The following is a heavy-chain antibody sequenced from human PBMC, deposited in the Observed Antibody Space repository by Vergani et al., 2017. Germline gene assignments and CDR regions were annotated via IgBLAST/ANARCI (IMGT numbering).Heavy chain of an antibody. D-gene: IGHD1-26*01. J-gene: IGHJ4*02. CDR2: IYYSGST. CDR3: ARHIEVGATTWGFDY. Sequence: QLQLQESGPGLVKPSETLSLTCTVSGGSISSSSYYWGWIRQPPGKGLEWIGSIYYSGSTNYNPSLKSRVTISVDTSKNQFSLKLSSVTAADTAVYYCARHIEVGATTWGFDYWGQGTLVTVSS. V-gene: IGHV4-39*01. CDR1: GGSISSSSYY.